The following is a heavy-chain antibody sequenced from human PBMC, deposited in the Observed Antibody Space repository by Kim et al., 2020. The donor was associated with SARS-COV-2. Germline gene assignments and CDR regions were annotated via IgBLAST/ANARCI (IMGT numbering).Heavy chain of an antibody. J-gene: IGHJ6*02. Sequence: SVKVSCKASGGTFSSYAISWVRQAPGQGLEWMGGIIPIFGTANYAQKFQGRVTITADESTSTAYMELSSLRSEDTAVYYCASRFIGELQPLGDYYYYYYGMDVWGQGTTVTVSS. D-gene: IGHD1-26*01. V-gene: IGHV1-69*13. CDR1: GGTFSSYA. CDR2: IIPIFGTA. CDR3: ASRFIGELQPLGDYYYYYYGMDV.